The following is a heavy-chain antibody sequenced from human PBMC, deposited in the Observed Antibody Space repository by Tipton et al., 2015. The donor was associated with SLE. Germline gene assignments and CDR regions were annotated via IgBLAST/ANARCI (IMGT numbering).Heavy chain of an antibody. Sequence: TLSLTCAVYGGSFSGYYWSWIRQPPGKGLEWIGEINHSGSTNYNPSLKSRVTISVDTSKNQFSLKLSSVTAADTAVYYCARPVRYSGYGGEAFDIWGQGTMVTVSS. J-gene: IGHJ3*02. CDR1: GGSFSGYY. CDR2: INHSGST. V-gene: IGHV4-34*01. CDR3: ARPVRYSGYGGEAFDI. D-gene: IGHD5-12*01.